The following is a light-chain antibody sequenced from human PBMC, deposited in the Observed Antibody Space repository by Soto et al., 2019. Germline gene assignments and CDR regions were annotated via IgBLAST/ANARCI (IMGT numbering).Light chain of an antibody. CDR3: QQYYIYPIT. CDR2: DAS. Sequence: DIQMTQSPSSLSASVGDRVTITCQASQNINNYLNWYQQKPGRAPKLLIYDASNLEAGVPSRFRGSGSGTDFTFTISRLQPEDFATYYCQQYYIYPITFGQGTLLEIK. J-gene: IGKJ5*01. V-gene: IGKV1-33*01. CDR1: QNINNY.